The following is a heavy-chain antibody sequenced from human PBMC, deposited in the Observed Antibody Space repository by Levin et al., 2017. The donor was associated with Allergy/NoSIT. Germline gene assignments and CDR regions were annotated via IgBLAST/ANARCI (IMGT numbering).Heavy chain of an antibody. D-gene: IGHD6-13*01. V-gene: IGHV3-33*01. Sequence: GESLKISCAASGFTFSSYGMHWVRQAPGKGLEWVAVIWYDGSNKYYADSVKGRFTISRDNSKNTLYLQMNSLRAEDTAVYYCARYAVRYSSSWYGYWGQGTLVTVSS. CDR2: IWYDGSNK. CDR3: ARYAVRYSSSWYGY. J-gene: IGHJ4*02. CDR1: GFTFSSYG.